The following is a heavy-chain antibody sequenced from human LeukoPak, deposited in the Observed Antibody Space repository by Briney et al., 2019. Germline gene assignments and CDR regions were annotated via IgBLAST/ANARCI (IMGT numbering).Heavy chain of an antibody. J-gene: IGHJ5*02. CDR3: ATPAATTTPA. CDR2: IIPILGIA. V-gene: IGHV1-69*04. Sequence: ASVKVSCKASGYTFTSYGISWVRQAPGQGLEWMGRIIPILGIANYTQKFQGRVTITADKSTSTAYMELSSLRSEDTAVYYCATPAATTTPAWGQGTLVTVSS. D-gene: IGHD2-2*01. CDR1: GYTFTSYG.